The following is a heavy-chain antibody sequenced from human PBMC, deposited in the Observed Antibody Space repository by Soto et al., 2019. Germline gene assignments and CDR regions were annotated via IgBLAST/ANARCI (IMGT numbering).Heavy chain of an antibody. D-gene: IGHD6-13*01. J-gene: IGHJ4*02. Sequence: QVQLQQRGAGLLKPSETLSLTCAVYGGSFSGYYWSWIRQPPRKGLEWIGEINHSGSTNYNPSLKSRVTISVDTSKNQFSLKLSSVTAADTAVYYCARRKTYSSKCFDYWGQGTLVTVSS. CDR1: GGSFSGYY. CDR2: INHSGST. CDR3: ARRKTYSSKCFDY. V-gene: IGHV4-34*01.